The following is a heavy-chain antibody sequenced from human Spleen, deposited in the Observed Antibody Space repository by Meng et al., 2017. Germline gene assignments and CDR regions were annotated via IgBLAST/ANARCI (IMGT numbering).Heavy chain of an antibody. CDR2: ISSSSSYI. V-gene: IGHV3-21*01. Sequence: EAQLVESGGGLVKPVGSLRLSCAASGFTFRSYSMTWVRQAPGKGLEWVSSISSSSSYIYYADSVKGRFTISRENAKNSLYLQMNSLRAEDTAVYYCARDAEYSTGTEGWFDPWGQGTLVTVSS. CDR3: ARDAEYSTGTEGWFDP. CDR1: GFTFRSYS. D-gene: IGHD2-8*02. J-gene: IGHJ5*02.